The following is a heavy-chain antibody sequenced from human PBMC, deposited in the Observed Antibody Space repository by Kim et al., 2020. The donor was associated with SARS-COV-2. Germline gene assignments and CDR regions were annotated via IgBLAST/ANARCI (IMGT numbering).Heavy chain of an antibody. V-gene: IGHV3-74*01. J-gene: IGHJ2*01. Sequence: GGSLRLSCAASGFTFSTSWMHWVRQGPGKGLLWVSRISSDGSSTDYADSVKGRFTMSRDNAKNTLYLHMNSLRADDTAVFYCATCLGGDCYSHHWYFDLWGRGPLVTVSS. D-gene: IGHD2-21*02. CDR3: ATCLGGDCYSHHWYFDL. CDR1: GFTFSTSW. CDR2: ISSDGSST.